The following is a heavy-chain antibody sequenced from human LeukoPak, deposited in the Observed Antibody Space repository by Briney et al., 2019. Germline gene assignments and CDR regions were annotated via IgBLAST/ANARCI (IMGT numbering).Heavy chain of an antibody. CDR2: ISSSSYI. V-gene: IGHV3-21*01. Sequence: GGSLRLSCAASGFTFSSYSMNWVRQAPGKGLEWVSSISSSSYIYYADSVKGRFTISRDNAKNSLYLQMNSLRAEDTAVYYCARDFWRTYYYDSSGYYSPFDYWGQGTLVTVSS. CDR1: GFTFSSYS. D-gene: IGHD3-22*01. J-gene: IGHJ4*02. CDR3: ARDFWRTYYYDSSGYYSPFDY.